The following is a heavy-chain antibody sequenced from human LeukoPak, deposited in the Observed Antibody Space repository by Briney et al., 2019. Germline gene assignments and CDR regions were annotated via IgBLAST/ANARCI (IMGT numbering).Heavy chain of an antibody. J-gene: IGHJ4*02. D-gene: IGHD4-23*01. CDR2: IIPIFGIA. CDR1: GGTFSSYA. Sequence: ASVKVSCKASGGTFSSYAISWVRQAPGQGLEWMGRIIPIFGIANYAQKFQGRVTITADKSTSTAYMELSSLRSEDTAVYYCARDRDYGGIPYFDYWGQGTLVTVSS. V-gene: IGHV1-69*04. CDR3: ARDRDYGGIPYFDY.